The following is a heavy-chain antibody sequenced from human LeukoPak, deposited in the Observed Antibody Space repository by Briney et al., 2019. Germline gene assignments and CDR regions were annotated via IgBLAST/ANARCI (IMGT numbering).Heavy chain of an antibody. J-gene: IGHJ4*02. CDR1: GYIFTSYW. V-gene: IGHV5-51*01. CDR3: ASLGPVAGARYFDY. D-gene: IGHD6-19*01. Sequence: GESLKISCKGSGYIFTSYWIGWVRQMPGKGLEWMGIIYPGDSDTKYSPSFQGQVTISADKSIRTAYLQWSSLKASDTAMYYCASLGPVAGARYFDYWGQGSLVTVSS. CDR2: IYPGDSDT.